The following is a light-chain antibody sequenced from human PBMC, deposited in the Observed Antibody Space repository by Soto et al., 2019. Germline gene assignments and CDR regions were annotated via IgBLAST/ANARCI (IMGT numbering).Light chain of an antibody. CDR1: SNDVGGYNY. CDR2: EVS. Sequence: QSVLTQPASVSGSPGQSITISCTGTSNDVGGYNYVSWYQQHPGKAPKLMMYEVSNQPSGVSDRFSGSKSGNTASLIISGLLAEDEADYYCSSFTSRTTVLFGGGTKLTVL. CDR3: SSFTSRTTVL. J-gene: IGLJ2*01. V-gene: IGLV2-14*01.